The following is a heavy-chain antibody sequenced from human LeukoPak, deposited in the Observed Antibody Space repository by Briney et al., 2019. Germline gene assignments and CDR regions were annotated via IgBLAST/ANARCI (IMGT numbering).Heavy chain of an antibody. CDR3: TRDFDFSSAI. CDR1: GLTFINYA. D-gene: IGHD3-3*01. V-gene: IGHV3-74*01. J-gene: IGHJ4*02. Sequence: GGSLRLSCAASGLTFINYAMSWVRQAPGKGLEWVSSISPDGSTTGHADSVKGRFTTSRDNAKNTLFLQMNSLRAEDTAVYYCTRDFDFSSAIWGQGTLVTVSS. CDR2: ISPDGSTT.